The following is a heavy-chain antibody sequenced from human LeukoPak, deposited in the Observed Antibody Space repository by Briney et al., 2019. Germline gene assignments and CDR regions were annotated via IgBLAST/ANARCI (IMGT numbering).Heavy chain of an antibody. CDR2: ISTYNGNT. V-gene: IGHV1-18*04. Sequence: GASVKVSCKASGYTFTGYYMHWVRQAPGQGLEWMGWISTYNGNTNYAQKLQDRVTMATDTSTSTAYMELRSLKSDDTAVYYCATTRRSGYVTFDYWGQGTLVTVSS. CDR3: ATTRRSGYVTFDY. D-gene: IGHD5-12*01. CDR1: GYTFTGYY. J-gene: IGHJ4*02.